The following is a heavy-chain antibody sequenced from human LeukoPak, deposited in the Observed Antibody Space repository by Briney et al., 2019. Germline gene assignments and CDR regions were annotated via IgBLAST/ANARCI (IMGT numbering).Heavy chain of an antibody. D-gene: IGHD3-10*01. CDR3: ARLYGSGGTGWFDP. Sequence: SETLSLTCTVSGGSISSYYWSWIRQPPGKGLEWIGYIYYSGSTNYNPSHKSRVTISVDTSKNQFSLKLSSVTAADTAVYYCARLYGSGGTGWFDPWGQGTLVTVSS. CDR1: GGSISSYY. V-gene: IGHV4-59*01. CDR2: IYYSGST. J-gene: IGHJ5*02.